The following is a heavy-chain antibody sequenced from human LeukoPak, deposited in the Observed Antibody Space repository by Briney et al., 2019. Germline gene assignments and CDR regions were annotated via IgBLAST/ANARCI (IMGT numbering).Heavy chain of an antibody. Sequence: QGDCHASGGNFRTYASSWVRRAPEQGLKLMGRIIPIFGTASYGQKFQGRDMITADESTSTAYMKLSSLRSEDTAVYYCTTSYRDYDILTGYYARFDYWGQGTLVTVSS. CDR1: GGNFRTYA. CDR2: IIPIFGTA. D-gene: IGHD3-9*01. CDR3: TTSYRDYDILTGYYARFDY. V-gene: IGHV1-69*15. J-gene: IGHJ4*02.